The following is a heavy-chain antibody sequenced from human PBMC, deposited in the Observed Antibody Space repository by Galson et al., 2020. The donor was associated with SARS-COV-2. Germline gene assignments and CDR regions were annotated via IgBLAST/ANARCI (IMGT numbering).Heavy chain of an antibody. CDR2: IFYSGFT. CDR3: ASGLGGDY. D-gene: IGHD1-26*01. V-gene: IGHV4-31*03. J-gene: IGHJ4*02. Sequence: KSSEILSLTCTVSGVSINSDDSYWSWIRQHPRKGLEWIGYIFYSGFTYYSPSFKSRLTMSLDTSKNQFSLKLNAVTAADTAVYYCASGLGGDYWGPGTLVTVSS. CDR1: GVSINSDDSY.